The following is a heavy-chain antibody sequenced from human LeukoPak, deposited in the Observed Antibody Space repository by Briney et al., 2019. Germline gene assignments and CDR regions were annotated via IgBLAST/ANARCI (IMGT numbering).Heavy chain of an antibody. Sequence: PGRSLRLSCAASGFTFSSYGMHWVRQAPGKGLEWVSVISYHGSNKYYADSVKGRFTISRDNSKNTLYLQMNSLRAEDTAVYYCAKGSSVTTSLGAFDIWGHGTMVTVSS. CDR3: AKGSSVTTSLGAFDI. D-gene: IGHD4-17*01. V-gene: IGHV3-30*18. J-gene: IGHJ3*02. CDR2: ISYHGSNK. CDR1: GFTFSSYG.